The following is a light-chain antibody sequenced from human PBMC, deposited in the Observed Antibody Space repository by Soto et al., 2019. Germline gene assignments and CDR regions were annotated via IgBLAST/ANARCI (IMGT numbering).Light chain of an antibody. CDR3: QLHGRSPPWT. CDR1: QSVGDTY. Sequence: EIVLTQSPRTLSLSPGETATLSCEASQSVGDTYLAWYQQRPGQGPRLLIYDASTRATGIPDRLSGSGSGTDFTLSISRLEPEDFAVYYCQLHGRSPPWTFGQGTKVDIK. V-gene: IGKV3-20*01. CDR2: DAS. J-gene: IGKJ1*01.